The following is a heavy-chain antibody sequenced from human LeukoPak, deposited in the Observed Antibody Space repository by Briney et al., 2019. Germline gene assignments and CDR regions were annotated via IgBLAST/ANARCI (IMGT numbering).Heavy chain of an antibody. CDR3: AKEWRVAAGIYYFDY. V-gene: IGHV3-30*18. Sequence: GRSLRLSCAASGFTFSSYGMHWVRQAPGKGLEWVAVISYDGSNKYYADSVKGRFTISRDNSKNTLFLQMNSLRAEDTAVYYCAKEWRVAAGIYYFDYWGQGTLVTVSS. J-gene: IGHJ4*02. CDR2: ISYDGSNK. CDR1: GFTFSSYG. D-gene: IGHD6-13*01.